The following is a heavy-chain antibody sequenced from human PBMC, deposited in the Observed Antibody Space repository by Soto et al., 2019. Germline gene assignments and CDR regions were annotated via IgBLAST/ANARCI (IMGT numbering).Heavy chain of an antibody. CDR1: GYTFTSYG. CDR2: ISAYNGNT. J-gene: IGHJ6*02. CDR3: ARDYYESSGYGSGMDV. Sequence: QVQLVQSGAEVKKPGASVKVSCKASGYTFTSYGISWVRQAPGQGLEWMGWISAYNGNTNYAQKLQGRVTMTTDTSTSTAYRELRSLRSDDTAVYYCARDYYESSGYGSGMDVWGQGTTVTVSS. D-gene: IGHD3-22*01. V-gene: IGHV1-18*04.